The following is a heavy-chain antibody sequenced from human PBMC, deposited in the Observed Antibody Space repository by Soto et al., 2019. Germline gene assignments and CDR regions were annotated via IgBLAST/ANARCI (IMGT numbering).Heavy chain of an antibody. Sequence: SGGSLRLSCAASGFTFGSYAMSWVRQAPGGELEWVSAITGSGRSTYYTDSVEGRFAISRDNSRSTLYLQMNGLRAEDTAVYYCAKTIGPEHLTGTTRVNRFDPWGQGTLVTVSS. V-gene: IGHV3-23*01. D-gene: IGHD1-7*01. CDR1: GFTFGSYA. CDR2: ITGSGRST. J-gene: IGHJ5*02. CDR3: AKTIGPEHLTGTTRVNRFDP.